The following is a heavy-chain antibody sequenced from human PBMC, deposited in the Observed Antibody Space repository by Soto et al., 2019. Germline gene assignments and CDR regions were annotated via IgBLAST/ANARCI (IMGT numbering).Heavy chain of an antibody. CDR2: ISGSGGST. Sequence: PGGSLRLSCAASGFTFSSYAMSWVRQAPGKGLEWVSAISGSGGSTYYADSVKGRFTISRDNSKNTLYLQMNSLRAEDTAVYYCAKDLGYCSSTSCYANPFDPWGQGTLVTVSS. D-gene: IGHD2-2*01. CDR3: AKDLGYCSSTSCYANPFDP. CDR1: GFTFSSYA. J-gene: IGHJ5*02. V-gene: IGHV3-23*01.